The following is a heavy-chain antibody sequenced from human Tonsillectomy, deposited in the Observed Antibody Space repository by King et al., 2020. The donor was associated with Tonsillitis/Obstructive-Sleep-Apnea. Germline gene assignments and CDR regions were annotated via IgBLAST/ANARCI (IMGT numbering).Heavy chain of an antibody. CDR2: IKKDGSEK. CDR1: GFTFSSSW. CDR3: VRDSGAFDI. D-gene: IGHD3-10*01. V-gene: IGHV3-7*01. Sequence: VQLVESGGGLVQPGGSLRLSCAASGFTFSSSWMSWVRQAPGKGLEWVANIKKDGSEKYYVDFVKGRFTISRDNAKNSLFLQMKSLRAEDTAVYYCVRDSGAFDIWGPGTMVTVSS. J-gene: IGHJ3*02.